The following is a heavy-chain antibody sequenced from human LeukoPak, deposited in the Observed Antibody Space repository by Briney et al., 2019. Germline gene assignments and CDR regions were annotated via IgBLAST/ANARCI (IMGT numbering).Heavy chain of an antibody. CDR1: GGSISSSSYY. J-gene: IGHJ3*02. D-gene: IGHD3-22*01. CDR2: IYYSGST. V-gene: IGHV4-39*01. Sequence: SETLSLTCTVSGGSISSSSYYWGWIRQPPGKGLEWIGSIYYSGSTYYNPSLKSRVTIPVDTSKNQFSLKLSSVTAADTAVYYCARRITMIVVATQGAFDIWGQGTMVTVSS. CDR3: ARRITMIVVATQGAFDI.